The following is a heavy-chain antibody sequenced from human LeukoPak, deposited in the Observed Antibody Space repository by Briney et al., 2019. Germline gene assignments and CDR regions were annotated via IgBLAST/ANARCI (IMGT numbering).Heavy chain of an antibody. J-gene: IGHJ4*02. D-gene: IGHD2-15*01. V-gene: IGHV3-48*02. CDR1: GSTFSFYS. CDR2: IISSSTTI. Sequence: GSLKISCAASGSTFSFYSMNWVRQAPGKGLEWVSYIISSSTTIYYADSVKGRFTISRDNAKNSLYLQMNSLRDEDTAVYYCARDIDVDNWGQGTLVTVSS. CDR3: ARDIDVDN.